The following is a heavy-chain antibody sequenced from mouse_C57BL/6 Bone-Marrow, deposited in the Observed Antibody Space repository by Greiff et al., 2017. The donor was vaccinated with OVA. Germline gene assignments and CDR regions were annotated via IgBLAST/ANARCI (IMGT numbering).Heavy chain of an antibody. J-gene: IGHJ2*01. V-gene: IGHV5-6*01. CDR3: ARPYYSNYVCY. Sequence: EVQLVESGGDLVKPGGSLKLSCAASGFTFSSYGMSWVRQTPDKRLEWVATISSGGSYTYYPDSVKGRFTISRDNAKNTLYLQMSSLKSEDTAMYYCARPYYSNYVCYWGQGTTLTVSS. D-gene: IGHD2-5*01. CDR2: ISSGGSYT. CDR1: GFTFSSYG.